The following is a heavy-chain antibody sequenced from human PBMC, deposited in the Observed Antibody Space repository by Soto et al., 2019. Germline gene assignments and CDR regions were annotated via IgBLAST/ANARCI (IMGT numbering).Heavy chain of an antibody. CDR3: AKGRGQNWNFDY. CDR1: GFTFSSYA. J-gene: IGHJ4*02. CDR2: ISGSGGTA. D-gene: IGHD1-1*01. V-gene: IGHV3-23*01. Sequence: EVQLLESGGGPVQPGGSLRLSCAASGFTFSSYAMHWVRRPPGKGLEWVSSISGSGGTAYYADSVKGRFSISRDSLVNTLYLQMNSLRAEDTAVYYCAKGRGQNWNFDYWSQGTLVTVSP.